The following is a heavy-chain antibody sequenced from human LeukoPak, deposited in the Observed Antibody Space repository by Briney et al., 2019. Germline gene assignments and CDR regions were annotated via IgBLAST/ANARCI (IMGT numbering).Heavy chain of an antibody. J-gene: IGHJ4*02. V-gene: IGHV1-2*02. D-gene: IGHD6-13*01. Sequence: ASVKVSCKASGYTFTGYYMHWVRQAPGQGLEWMGWINPNSGGTNYAQKFQGRVTMTRDTSISTAYMELSRLRSDDTAVYYCAREAAAAQLGGYYFDYWGQGTLVTVSS. CDR1: GYTFTGYY. CDR2: INPNSGGT. CDR3: AREAAAAQLGGYYFDY.